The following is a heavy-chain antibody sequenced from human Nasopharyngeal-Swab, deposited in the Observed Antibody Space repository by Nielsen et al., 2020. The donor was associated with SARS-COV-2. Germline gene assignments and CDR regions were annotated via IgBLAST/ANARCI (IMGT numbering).Heavy chain of an antibody. CDR2: ISFDGNNK. CDR1: GFTFSSYG. CDR3: AKGRNRTPDY. Sequence: GESLKISCAASGFTFSSYGMHWVRQAPGKGLEWLAVISFDGNNKYYADSVKGRFTISRDNSKNTLYLQMNSLRAEDTAVYYCAKGRNRTPDYWGQGTLVTVSS. V-gene: IGHV3-30*18. J-gene: IGHJ4*02.